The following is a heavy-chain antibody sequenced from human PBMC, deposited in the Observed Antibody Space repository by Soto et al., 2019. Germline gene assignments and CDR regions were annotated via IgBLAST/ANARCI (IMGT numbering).Heavy chain of an antibody. CDR2: INPNSGGT. D-gene: IGHD3-10*01. CDR3: ARFMGPPTSKRYYYGLDV. CDR1: GYSFTGYN. V-gene: IGHV1-2*02. J-gene: IGHJ6*02. Sequence: VASVKVSFKASGYSFTGYNLHWVRQAPGQGLEWMGWINPNSGGTNYAQKFQGRVTMTRDTSISTAYLQWSSLKASDTAIYYCARFMGPPTSKRYYYGLDVWGQGTTVTVSS.